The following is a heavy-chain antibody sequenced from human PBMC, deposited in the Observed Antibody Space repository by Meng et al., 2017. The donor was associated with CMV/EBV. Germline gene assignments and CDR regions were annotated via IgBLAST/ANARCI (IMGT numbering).Heavy chain of an antibody. J-gene: IGHJ4*02. CDR2: IRNDGSNK. Sequence: GESLKISCAASGFTFSSYGMHWVRQAPGKGLEWVAFIRNDGSNKYYADSVKGRFTISRDNSKNTLYLQMNSLRAEDTAVYYCARELPNSLADYWGQGTLVTVSS. D-gene: IGHD4-23*01. CDR1: GFTFSSYG. CDR3: ARELPNSLADY. V-gene: IGHV3-30*02.